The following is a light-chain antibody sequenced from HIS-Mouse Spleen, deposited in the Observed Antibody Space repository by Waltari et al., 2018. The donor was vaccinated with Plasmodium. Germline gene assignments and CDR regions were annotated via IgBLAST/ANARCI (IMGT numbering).Light chain of an antibody. V-gene: IGLV3-10*01. J-gene: IGLJ3*02. CDR3: YSTDSSGNHRV. CDR2: EDS. Sequence: SYELTQPPSVSVFPGQTARNTCSGDALPKKYAYWYQQKSVQAPVLVSNEDSQRPSGIPEGVSGSSSVTMAILTISGAQVEDEADYYCYSTDSSGNHRVFGGGTKLTVL. CDR1: ALPKKY.